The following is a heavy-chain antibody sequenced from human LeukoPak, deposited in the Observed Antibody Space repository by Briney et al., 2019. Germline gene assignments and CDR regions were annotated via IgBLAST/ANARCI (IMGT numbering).Heavy chain of an antibody. CDR2: IHYRGDI. Sequence: SETLSLTCTVSGASISASYWYWVRQPPGKGLEWIGYIHYRGDINYNPSLTSRVTISAYTSKNQLSMKLSSVTAADTAVYYCARVGCSGGSCYPDYWGRGTLVTVSS. CDR1: GASISASY. V-gene: IGHV4-59*01. D-gene: IGHD2-15*01. J-gene: IGHJ4*02. CDR3: ARVGCSGGSCYPDY.